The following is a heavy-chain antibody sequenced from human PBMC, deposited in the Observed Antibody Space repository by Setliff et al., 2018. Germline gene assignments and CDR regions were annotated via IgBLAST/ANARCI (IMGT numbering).Heavy chain of an antibody. Sequence: SETLSLTCSLELGSFTGYYWTWIRQVPGKGLEWIGGINHSGGINYNPSLKSRVTISLDTSKNQFFLNLSSVTAADTATYYCASWGSAIAFDLWGQGKLVTVSS. V-gene: IGHV4-34*01. J-gene: IGHJ3*01. D-gene: IGHD3-16*01. CDR2: INHSGGI. CDR1: LGSFTGYY. CDR3: ASWGSAIAFDL.